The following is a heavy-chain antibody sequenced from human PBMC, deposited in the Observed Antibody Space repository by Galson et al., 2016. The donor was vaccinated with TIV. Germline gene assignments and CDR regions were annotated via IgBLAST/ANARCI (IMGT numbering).Heavy chain of an antibody. CDR2: MSPSNGNT. CDR3: ARGHYYDSSGYSFDF. J-gene: IGHJ4*02. D-gene: IGHD3-22*01. CDR1: GYTFTSFD. V-gene: IGHV1-8*01. Sequence: SVKVSCKASGYTFTSFDISWIRQAPGQGLEWMGWMSPSNGNTGYAQKFRGRITMTRHTSTTKVYMELSGLTSDDTAVYYCARGHYYDSSGYSFDFCGQGTLITVS.